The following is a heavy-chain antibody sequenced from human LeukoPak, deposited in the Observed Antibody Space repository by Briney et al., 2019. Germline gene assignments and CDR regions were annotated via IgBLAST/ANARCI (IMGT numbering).Heavy chain of an antibody. D-gene: IGHD3-22*01. J-gene: IGHJ4*02. CDR2: ISAYNGNT. Sequence: ASVKVSCKASGYTSTSYGISWVRQAPGQGLEWMGWISAYNGNTNYAQKLQGRVTMTTDTSTSTAYMELRSLRSDDTAVYYCARGLGDYYDTSDYYYAVPAHWGQGTRVTVSS. V-gene: IGHV1-18*01. CDR1: GYTSTSYG. CDR3: ARGLGDYYDTSDYYYAVPAH.